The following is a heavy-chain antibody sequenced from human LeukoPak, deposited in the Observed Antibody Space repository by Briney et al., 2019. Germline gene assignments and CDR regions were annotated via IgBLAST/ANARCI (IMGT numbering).Heavy chain of an antibody. CDR2: INPNSGGT. V-gene: IGHV1-2*02. D-gene: IGHD6-13*01. Sequence: ASVKVSCKASGYTFTGYYMHWVRQAPGQGLEWMGWINPNSGGTNYAQKFQGRVTMTRDTSISTAYMELSRLRSDDTAVYYCARDLGYGSSWYYDSSGIAVWGQGTTVTV. J-gene: IGHJ6*02. CDR3: ARDLGYGSSWYYDSSGIAV. CDR1: GYTFTGYY.